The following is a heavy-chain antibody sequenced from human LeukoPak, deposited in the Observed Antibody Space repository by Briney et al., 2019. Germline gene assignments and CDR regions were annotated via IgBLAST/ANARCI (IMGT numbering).Heavy chain of an antibody. CDR1: GYTFTGYY. CDR2: INPNSDGT. Sequence: ASVKVSCKASGYTFTGYYMHWVRQAPGQGLEWMGWINPNSDGTNYAQKFQGRVTMTRDTSISTAYMELSRLRSDGTAVYYCARDPYGGYDYGFDYWGQGTLVTVSS. J-gene: IGHJ4*02. V-gene: IGHV1-2*02. CDR3: ARDPYGGYDYGFDY. D-gene: IGHD5-12*01.